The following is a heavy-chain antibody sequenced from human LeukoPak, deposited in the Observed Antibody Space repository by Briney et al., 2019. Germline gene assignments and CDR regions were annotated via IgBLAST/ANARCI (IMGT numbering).Heavy chain of an antibody. D-gene: IGHD6-19*01. CDR3: AIRIAVPGGFDN. V-gene: IGHV3-23*01. CDR2: ISGSGGST. Sequence: GGSLRLSCAASGFTFSSYAMSWVRQAPGKGLEWVSAISGSGGSTYYADSVKSRFTISRDNARNTLYVQMNSLRAEDTAVYYCAIRIAVPGGFDNWGQGTLVTVAS. J-gene: IGHJ4*02. CDR1: GFTFSSYA.